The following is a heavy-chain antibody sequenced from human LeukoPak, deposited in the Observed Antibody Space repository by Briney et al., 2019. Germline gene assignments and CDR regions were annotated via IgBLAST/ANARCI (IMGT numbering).Heavy chain of an antibody. D-gene: IGHD5-18*01. CDR2: ISFDGSDK. CDR3: AKDQRWLDHFDY. V-gene: IGHV3-30*18. CDR1: GFTFSSYG. Sequence: PGRSLRLSCAASGFTFSSYGMHWVRQAPGKGLEWVAVISFDGSDKYYADSVKGRFTISRDNSKNTLYLQMNSLRAEDTAVYYCAKDQRWLDHFDYWGQGTLVTVSS. J-gene: IGHJ4*02.